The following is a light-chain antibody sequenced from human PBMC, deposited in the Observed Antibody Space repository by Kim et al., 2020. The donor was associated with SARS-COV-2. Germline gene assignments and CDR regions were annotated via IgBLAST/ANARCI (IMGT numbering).Light chain of an antibody. CDR1: SIGDKS. CDR2: NDD. CDR3: QVWDSSTDDRV. Sequence: SYELTQPPSVSVAPGKTARITCGGDSIGDKSVHWYRQKPGQAPVLVIYNDDDRPSAIPERFSGSNSGNTATLTISRVEAGDEVDYYCQVWDSSTDDRVFGGGTQLTVL. J-gene: IGLJ3*02. V-gene: IGLV3-21*04.